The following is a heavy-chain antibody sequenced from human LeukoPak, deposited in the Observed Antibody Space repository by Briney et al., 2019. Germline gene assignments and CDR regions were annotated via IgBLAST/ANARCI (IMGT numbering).Heavy chain of an antibody. J-gene: IGHJ4*02. Sequence: GASVKVSCKASGYTFTDYYMHWVQQAPGKGLEWMGRVDPEDGETIYAEKFQGRVTITADTSTDTAYMELSSLRSEDTAVYYCATGAYYYDSSGYLVWGQGTLVTVSS. V-gene: IGHV1-69-2*01. CDR1: GYTFTDYY. CDR2: VDPEDGET. D-gene: IGHD3-22*01. CDR3: ATGAYYYDSSGYLV.